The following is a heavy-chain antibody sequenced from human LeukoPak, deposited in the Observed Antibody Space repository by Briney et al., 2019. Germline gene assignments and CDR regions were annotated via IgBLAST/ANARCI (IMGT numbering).Heavy chain of an antibody. CDR1: GFTFSSYA. J-gene: IGHJ4*02. CDR3: AKSLTTVKRGNFDS. V-gene: IGHV3-23*01. CDR2: ISGSGANT. Sequence: GGSQRLSCAASGFTFSSYAMSWVRQAPGKGLEWVSVISGSGANTYYADSVKGRFTISRDNSKNTLYLQMNSLRAEDTAVFFCAKSLTTVKRGNFDSWGQATLVTVSS. D-gene: IGHD4-17*01.